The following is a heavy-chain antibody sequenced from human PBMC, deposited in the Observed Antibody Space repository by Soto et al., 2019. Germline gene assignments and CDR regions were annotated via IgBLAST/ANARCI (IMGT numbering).Heavy chain of an antibody. CDR3: AGDRMDCSSTSCYVSGGGWFDP. J-gene: IGHJ5*02. V-gene: IGHV1-3*01. D-gene: IGHD2-2*01. CDR1: GYTFTSYA. CDR2: INAGNGNT. Sequence: QVQLVQSGAEVKKPGASVKVSCKASGYTFTSYAMHWVRQAPGQRLEWMGWINAGNGNTKYSQKFQGRVTITRDTSASTAYMELSSLRSEDTAVYYCAGDRMDCSSTSCYVSGGGWFDPWGQGTLVTVSS.